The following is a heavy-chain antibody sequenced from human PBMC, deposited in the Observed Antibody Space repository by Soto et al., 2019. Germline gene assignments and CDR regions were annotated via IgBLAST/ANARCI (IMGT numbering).Heavy chain of an antibody. Sequence: SETLSLTCTVSGFSVNRGDYYWAWMRQPPGKGLEWIGSVYYSGGTHQNPSQSRFIIPIDTAKNQISLRLKSVTAADTAVYYCARHFRSYSGGYHWFGPWGQGTLVTVSS. CDR1: GFSVNRGDYY. V-gene: IGHV4-39*01. CDR3: ARHFRSYSGGYHWFGP. CDR2: VYYSGGT. J-gene: IGHJ5*02. D-gene: IGHD3-22*01.